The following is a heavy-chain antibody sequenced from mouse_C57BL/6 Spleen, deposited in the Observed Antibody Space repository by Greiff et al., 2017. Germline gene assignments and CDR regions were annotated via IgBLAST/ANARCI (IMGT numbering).Heavy chain of an antibody. CDR2: SNPSSGYT. CDR3: AREGDYYFDY. J-gene: IGHJ2*01. CDR1: GYTFTSYW. D-gene: IGHD3-3*01. V-gene: IGHV1-7*01. Sequence: VQLQQSGAELAKPGASVKLSCKASGYTFTSYWMHWVKQRPGQGLEWIGYSNPSSGYTKYNQKFKDKATLTAYKSSSTAYMQLSSLTYEDSAFYYCAREGDYYFDYWGQGTTLTVSS.